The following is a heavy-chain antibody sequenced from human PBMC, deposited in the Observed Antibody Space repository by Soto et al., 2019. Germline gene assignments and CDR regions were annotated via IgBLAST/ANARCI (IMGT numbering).Heavy chain of an antibody. Sequence: EVQVVESGGGLVQHGGSLRLSCVASGFTVSSDYMNWVRQAPGKGLEWVAVIYRGGSTYYADSVKGRFTISRDNSKKTLYLQMNSLRAEDTAVYYCARDTGDRNGVIVWGHGTTVTVSS. CDR3: ARDTGDRNGVIV. V-gene: IGHV3-66*01. CDR2: IYRGGST. J-gene: IGHJ6*02. D-gene: IGHD1-1*01. CDR1: GFTVSSDY.